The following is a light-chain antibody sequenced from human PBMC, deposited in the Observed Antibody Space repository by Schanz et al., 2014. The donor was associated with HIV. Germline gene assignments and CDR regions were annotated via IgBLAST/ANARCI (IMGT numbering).Light chain of an antibody. V-gene: IGLV1-44*01. CDR1: SSNIGSNT. J-gene: IGLJ2*01. CDR3: QSHDNDLSANVV. CDR2: GSR. Sequence: QSVLAQPPSASGTPGQRVTISCSGSSSNIGSNTVSWYQQFPGTAPKLLIYGSRQRPSGVPDRFSASKSGTSASLAISGLQSEDEADYYCQSHDNDLSANVVFGGGTKLTVL.